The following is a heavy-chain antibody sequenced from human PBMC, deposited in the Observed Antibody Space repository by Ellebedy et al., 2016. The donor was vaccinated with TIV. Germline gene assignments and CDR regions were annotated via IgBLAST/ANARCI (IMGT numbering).Heavy chain of an antibody. J-gene: IGHJ4*02. CDR1: GYSFTNYW. CDR2: IYPGDSDT. Sequence: GGSLRLSCKGSGYSFTNYWIGWVRQMPGKGLEWMGIIYPGDSDTRYSPSFQGQVTISADKSISTAYLQWSSLKASDTAMYYCARLGSSRRECYFDYWGQGTLVTVSS. V-gene: IGHV5-51*01. CDR3: ARLGSSRRECYFDY. D-gene: IGHD6-13*01.